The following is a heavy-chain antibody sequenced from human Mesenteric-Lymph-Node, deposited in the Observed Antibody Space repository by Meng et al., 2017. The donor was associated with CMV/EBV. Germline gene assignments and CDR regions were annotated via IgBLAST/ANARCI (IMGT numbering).Heavy chain of an antibody. J-gene: IGHJ4*02. V-gene: IGHV3-30*02. Sequence: GESLKISCEASGFTYTSYDMYWVRQAPGKGLEWVAFIRYDESNKYYAESMKGRFTISRDNSKNTLYLQMNSLRAEDTAVYYCAKRSAHDFADYGDTYYFDYWGQGTLVTVSS. CDR1: GFTYTSYD. CDR2: IRYDESNK. CDR3: AKRSAHDFADYGDTYYFDY. D-gene: IGHD4-17*01.